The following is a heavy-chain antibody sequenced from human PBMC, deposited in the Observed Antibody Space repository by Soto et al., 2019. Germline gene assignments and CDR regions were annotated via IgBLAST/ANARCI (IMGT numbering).Heavy chain of an antibody. J-gene: IGHJ5*02. Sequence: GGSLRLSCAASGFSFGTYTVNWVRQAPGMGLEWVSGLSDSVGTTHYAYSVKGRFTISRDKSKNTLYLQMNNLRAEDTAVYYCAKHLIGGRLQSPFDPWGQGTQVTVSS. CDR1: GFSFGTYT. D-gene: IGHD3-22*01. CDR2: LSDSVGTT. V-gene: IGHV3-23*01. CDR3: AKHLIGGRLQSPFDP.